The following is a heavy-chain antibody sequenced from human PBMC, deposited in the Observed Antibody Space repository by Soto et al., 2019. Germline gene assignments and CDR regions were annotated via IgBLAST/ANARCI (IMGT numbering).Heavy chain of an antibody. J-gene: IGHJ6*02. Sequence: QVQLVQSGAEVKKPGASVKVSCKASGYTFTSYGISWVRQAPGQGLEWMGWISAYNGNTNYAQKLQGRVTMTTDTSTSTAYMELRSLRSDDTAVYYCARDTLIAAAGPYYYDGMDVWGQGTTVTVSS. CDR2: ISAYNGNT. CDR3: ARDTLIAAAGPYYYDGMDV. D-gene: IGHD6-13*01. V-gene: IGHV1-18*01. CDR1: GYTFTSYG.